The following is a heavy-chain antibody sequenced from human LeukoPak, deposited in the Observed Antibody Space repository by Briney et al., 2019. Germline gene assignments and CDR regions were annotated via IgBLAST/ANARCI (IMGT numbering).Heavy chain of an antibody. J-gene: IGHJ3*02. CDR3: ARPNSSGWSSNRAFDI. CDR2: FDPEDGET. D-gene: IGHD6-19*01. CDR1: GYTLTELS. Sequence: ASVKVSCKVSGYTLTELSMHWVRQAPGKGLEWMGGFDPEDGETIYAQKFQGRVTTTEDTSTDTAYMELSSLRSEDTAVYYCARPNSSGWSSNRAFDIWGQGTMVTVSS. V-gene: IGHV1-24*01.